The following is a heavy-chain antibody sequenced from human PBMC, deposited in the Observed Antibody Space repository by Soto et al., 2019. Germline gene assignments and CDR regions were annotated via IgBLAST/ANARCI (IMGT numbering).Heavy chain of an antibody. CDR1: GGSFSGYQ. CDR3: ARGLILWFGELSRRGGYYYDMDV. Sequence: QVQLQQWGAGLLKPSETLSLTCAVYGGSFSGYQWSWIRQTPGKGLEWIGEINDSGNINYNPSLKSRVSIFVHTAKKQISLKLSSVTAADTAAYYWARGLILWFGELSRRGGYYYDMDVWGKGTTVTVSS. J-gene: IGHJ6*03. D-gene: IGHD3-10*01. CDR2: INDSGNI. V-gene: IGHV4-34*01.